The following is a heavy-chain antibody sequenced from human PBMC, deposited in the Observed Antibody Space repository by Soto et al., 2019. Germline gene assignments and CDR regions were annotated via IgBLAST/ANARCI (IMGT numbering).Heavy chain of an antibody. V-gene: IGHV1-18*04. J-gene: IGHJ6*02. CDR1: GYTFTSYG. Sequence: ASVKVSCKASGYTFTSYGISWVRQAPGQGLEWMGWISAYNGNTNYAQKLQGRVNMTTDTSTSTAYLELRSLRSDDTAVYYCARTLGVVPAAKAHYYYYGMDVWGQGTTVTVSS. CDR2: ISAYNGNT. CDR3: ARTLGVVPAAKAHYYYYGMDV. D-gene: IGHD2-2*01.